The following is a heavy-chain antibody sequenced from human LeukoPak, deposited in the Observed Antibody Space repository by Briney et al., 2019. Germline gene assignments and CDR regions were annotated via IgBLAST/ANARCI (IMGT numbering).Heavy chain of an antibody. CDR3: AKDLVGSSWYYFQH. V-gene: IGHV3-30*18. CDR2: ISYGGSNK. Sequence: GGSLRLSCAASGFTFSSYGMHWVRQAPGKGLEWVAVISYGGSNKYYADSVKGRFTISRDNSKNTLYLQMNSLRAEDTAVYYCAKDLVGSSWYYFQHWGQGTLVTVSS. J-gene: IGHJ1*01. D-gene: IGHD6-13*01. CDR1: GFTFSSYG.